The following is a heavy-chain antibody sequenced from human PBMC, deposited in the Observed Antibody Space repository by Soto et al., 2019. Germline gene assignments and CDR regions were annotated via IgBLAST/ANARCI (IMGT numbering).Heavy chain of an antibody. CDR3: TRFFDSSGYYQYYFHY. J-gene: IGHJ4*02. CDR2: IRSKAYGGTT. D-gene: IGHD3-22*01. CDR1: GFTFGDYA. Sequence: QSGGYLRLSCTAYGFTFGDYAMSWVRQAPGKGLEWVGFIRSKAYGGTTEYAASVKGRFTISRDDSKSIPYLQMNSLKTEDTAVYYCTRFFDSSGYYQYYFHYWGQGTLVTVSS. V-gene: IGHV3-49*04.